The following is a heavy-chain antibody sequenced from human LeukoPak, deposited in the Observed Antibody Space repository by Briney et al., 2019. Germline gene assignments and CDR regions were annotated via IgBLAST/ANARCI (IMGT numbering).Heavy chain of an antibody. Sequence: GRSLRLSCAASGFTVSQSYMSSVSQAPGGGMEWVSLIYADGATHYADSVKGRFTISRDNSKNTVYLEMNSLRPEDTAVYYCARDRAGTKAWVEFDPWGQGTLVTVSS. CDR1: GFTVSQSY. V-gene: IGHV3-66*02. D-gene: IGHD3-10*01. CDR3: ARDRAGTKAWVEFDP. J-gene: IGHJ5*02. CDR2: IYADGAT.